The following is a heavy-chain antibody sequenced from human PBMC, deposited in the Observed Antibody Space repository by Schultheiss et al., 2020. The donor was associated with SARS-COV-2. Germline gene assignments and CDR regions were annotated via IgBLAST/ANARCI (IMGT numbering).Heavy chain of an antibody. J-gene: IGHJ4*02. CDR1: GGSVSSGSYY. V-gene: IGHV4-61*01. Sequence: SETLSLTCTVSGGSVSSGSYYWSWIRQPPGKGLEWIGYIYYSGSTNYNPSLKSRVTISVDTSKNQFSLKLSSVTAADTAVYYCARAIRITIFGVVGSFDYWGQGTLVTVSS. D-gene: IGHD3-3*01. CDR3: ARAIRITIFGVVGSFDY. CDR2: IYYSGST.